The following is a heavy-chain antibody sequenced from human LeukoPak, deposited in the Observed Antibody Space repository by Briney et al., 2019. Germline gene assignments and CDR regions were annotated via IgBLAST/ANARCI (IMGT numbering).Heavy chain of an antibody. J-gene: IGHJ2*01. Sequence: GGSLRLSCAASGFTFSSYAMSWVRQAPGKGLEWVSAITGSGGSTYYADSVKGRFTISRDNSKNTLYLQMNSLRAEDTAVYYCAKDTASSWWYFDLWGRGTLATVSS. CDR1: GFTFSSYA. CDR3: AKDTASSWWYFDL. D-gene: IGHD5-18*01. V-gene: IGHV3-23*01. CDR2: ITGSGGST.